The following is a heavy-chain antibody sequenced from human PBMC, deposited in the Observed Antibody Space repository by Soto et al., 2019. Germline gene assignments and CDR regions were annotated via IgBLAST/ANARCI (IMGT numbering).Heavy chain of an antibody. Sequence: ASVTVSCKASVYTFTSYAIHWVRQAPGQRLEWMGWINAGNGNTKYSQKFQGRVTITRDTSASTAYMELSGLRSEDTAVYYCARDGRYCSGGSCYPIYYFDYWGQGTLVTVSS. CDR3: ARDGRYCSGGSCYPIYYFDY. D-gene: IGHD2-15*01. CDR2: INAGNGNT. J-gene: IGHJ4*02. CDR1: VYTFTSYA. V-gene: IGHV1-3*01.